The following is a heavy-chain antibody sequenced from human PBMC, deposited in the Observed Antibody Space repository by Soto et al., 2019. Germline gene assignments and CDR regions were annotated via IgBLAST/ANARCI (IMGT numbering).Heavy chain of an antibody. CDR3: AGPAYYYGSGHSAFDI. CDR2: IYPGDSDT. J-gene: IGHJ3*02. CDR1: GYSFTSYW. V-gene: IGHV5-51*01. Sequence: GESRKISCKGSGYSFTSYWIGWVRQMPGKGLEWMGIIYPGDSDTRYSPSFQGQVTISADKSISTAYLQWSSLKASDTAMYYCAGPAYYYGSGHSAFDIWGQGTMVTVSS. D-gene: IGHD3-10*01.